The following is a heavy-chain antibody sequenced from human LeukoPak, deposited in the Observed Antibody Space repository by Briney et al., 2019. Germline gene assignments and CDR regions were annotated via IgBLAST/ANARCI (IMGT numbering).Heavy chain of an antibody. CDR2: ISYDGSNK. J-gene: IGHJ4*02. CDR1: GFTFSSYA. CDR3: ANDRYYDILTGYYMADY. Sequence: PGGSLRLSCEASGFTFSSYAMHWVRQAPGKGPEWVAVISYDGSNKYYADSVKGRFTISRDNSKNTLYLQMNSLRAEDTAVYYCANDRYYDILTGYYMADYWGQGTLVTVSS. V-gene: IGHV3-30*04. D-gene: IGHD3-9*01.